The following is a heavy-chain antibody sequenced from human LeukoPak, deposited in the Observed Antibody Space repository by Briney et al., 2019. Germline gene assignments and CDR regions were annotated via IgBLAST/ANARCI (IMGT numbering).Heavy chain of an antibody. J-gene: IGHJ4*02. CDR1: GGSFSGYY. D-gene: IGHD2-15*01. CDR3: ARKLVVVVAATYDY. CDR2: INHSGST. Sequence: SETLSLTCAVYGGSFSGYYWSWIRQPPGKWLEWIGEINHSGSTNYNPSLKSRVTISVDTSKNQFSLKLSSVTAADTAVYYCARKLVVVVAATYDYWGQGTLVTVSS. V-gene: IGHV4-34*01.